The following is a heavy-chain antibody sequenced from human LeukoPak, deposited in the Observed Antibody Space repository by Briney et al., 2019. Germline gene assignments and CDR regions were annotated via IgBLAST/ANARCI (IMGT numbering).Heavy chain of an antibody. Sequence: PGGSLRLSCAASGFTFSSYSMNWVRQAPGKGLEWVSYISSSSSTIYYADSVKGRFTISRDNAKNSLYLQMNSLRAEDTAVYYCARARLDYDSSRNYFDYWGQGTLVTVSS. V-gene: IGHV3-48*04. CDR2: ISSSSSTI. CDR1: GFTFSSYS. J-gene: IGHJ4*02. D-gene: IGHD3-22*01. CDR3: ARARLDYDSSRNYFDY.